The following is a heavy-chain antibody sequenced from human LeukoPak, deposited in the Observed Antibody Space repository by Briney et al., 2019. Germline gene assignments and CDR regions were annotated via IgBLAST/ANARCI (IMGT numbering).Heavy chain of an antibody. J-gene: IGHJ6*03. CDR2: ISGSGGST. CDR3: AKEGHSGSYFYYYYMDV. D-gene: IGHD1-26*01. CDR1: GFTFSSYA. Sequence: GGSLRLSCAASGFTFSSYAMSWVRQAPGKGLEWVSAISGSGGSTYYADSVKGRSTISRDNSKNTLYLQMNSLRAEDTAVYYCAKEGHSGSYFYYYYMDVWGKGTTVTVSS. V-gene: IGHV3-23*01.